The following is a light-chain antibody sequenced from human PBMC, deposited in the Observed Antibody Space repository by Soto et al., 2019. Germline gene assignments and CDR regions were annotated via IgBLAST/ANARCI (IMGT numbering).Light chain of an antibody. CDR1: SSDVGGYNY. V-gene: IGLV2-14*01. Sequence: QSVLTQPASVSGSPGQSITISCTGTSSDVGGYNYVSWYQQHPGKAPKFMIYDVSNRPSGVSNRFSGSKPGNTASLTISGLQAEDEADYYCCSYTTSNTRQIVFGTGT. CDR3: CSYTTSNTRQIV. CDR2: DVS. J-gene: IGLJ1*01.